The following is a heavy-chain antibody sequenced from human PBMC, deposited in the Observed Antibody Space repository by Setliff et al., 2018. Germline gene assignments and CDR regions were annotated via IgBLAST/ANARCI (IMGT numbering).Heavy chain of an antibody. Sequence: GESLKISCANSGFTFDDYAMHWVRQAPGKGLEWVSVIGWDGGYTYYADSVKGRFTISRDNNENSLYLQMSSLRPEDTAMYYCARAQFRDYDYYFDYWGQGTLVTVSS. D-gene: IGHD5-12*01. CDR3: ARAQFRDYDYYFDY. V-gene: IGHV3-43D*04. J-gene: IGHJ4*02. CDR2: IGWDGGYT. CDR1: GFTFDDYA.